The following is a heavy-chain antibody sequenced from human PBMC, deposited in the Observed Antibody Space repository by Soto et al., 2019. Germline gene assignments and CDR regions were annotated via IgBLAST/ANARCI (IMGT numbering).Heavy chain of an antibody. CDR1: GYTFTGYY. Sequence: ASVKVSCKASGYTFTGYYMHWVRQAPGQGLEWMGWINPNSGGTNYAQKFQGWVTMTRDTSISTAYMELSRLRSDDTAVYYCARDSRYCSSTSCFPPSYYYYYMDVRGKGTTVTVSS. CDR3: ARDSRYCSSTSCFPPSYYYYYMDV. CDR2: INPNSGGT. D-gene: IGHD2-2*01. V-gene: IGHV1-2*04. J-gene: IGHJ6*03.